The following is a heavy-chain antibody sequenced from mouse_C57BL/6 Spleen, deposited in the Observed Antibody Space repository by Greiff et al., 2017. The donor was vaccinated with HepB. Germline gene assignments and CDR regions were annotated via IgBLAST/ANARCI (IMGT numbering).Heavy chain of an antibody. V-gene: IGHV1-82*01. CDR1: GYAFSSSW. CDR2: IYPGDGDT. D-gene: IGHD1-1*02. J-gene: IGHJ3*01. Sequence: VQLQQSGPELVKPGASVKISCKASGYAFSSSWMNWVKQRPGKGLEWIGRIYPGDGDTNYNGKFKGKATLTADKSSSTAYMQLSSLTSEDSAVYFCAPYYPWFAYWGQGTLVTVSP. CDR3: APYYPWFAY.